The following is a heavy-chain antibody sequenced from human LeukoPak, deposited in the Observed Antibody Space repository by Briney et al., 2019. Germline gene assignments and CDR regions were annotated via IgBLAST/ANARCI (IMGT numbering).Heavy chain of an antibody. J-gene: IGHJ4*02. V-gene: IGHV3-53*04. Sequence: GGSLRLSCAASGFTFSSYAMSWVRQAPGRGLEWVSVMYSGGSTYFADSVKGRFTISRHNSKNTLYLQMNSLRAEDTAVYYCAMSSSAYYFDYWGQGTLVTVSS. CDR3: AMSSSAYYFDY. CDR2: MYSGGST. CDR1: GFTFSSYA. D-gene: IGHD6-6*01.